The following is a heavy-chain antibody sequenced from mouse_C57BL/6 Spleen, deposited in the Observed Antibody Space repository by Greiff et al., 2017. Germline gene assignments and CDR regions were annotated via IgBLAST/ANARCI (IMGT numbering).Heavy chain of an antibody. CDR2: IYPGAGDT. CDR3: ARSDYRQFDY. CDR1: GYAFSSSW. J-gene: IGHJ2*01. Sequence: VQLQQSGPELVKPGASVKISCKASGYAFSSSWMHWVKQRPGTGLEWIGRIYPGAGDTNYNGKLKGKATLTADQASSTAYMQLSSLTTEDSAVYFVARSDYRQFDYWGQGTTLTVSS. V-gene: IGHV1-82*01. D-gene: IGHD2-12*01.